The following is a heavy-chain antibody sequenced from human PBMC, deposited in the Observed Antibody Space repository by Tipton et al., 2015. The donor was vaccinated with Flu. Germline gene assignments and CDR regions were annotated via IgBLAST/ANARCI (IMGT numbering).Heavy chain of an antibody. CDR2: IYYSGST. CDR3: ARHDFWSGYYLVLGWFDP. J-gene: IGHJ5*02. Sequence: TLSLTCTVSGGSISSYYWSWIRQPPGKGLEWIGYIYYSGSTNYNPSLKSRVTISVDTSKNQFSLKLSSVTAADTAVYYCARHDFWSGYYLVLGWFDPWGQGTLVTVSS. D-gene: IGHD3-3*01. CDR1: GGSISSYY. V-gene: IGHV4-59*08.